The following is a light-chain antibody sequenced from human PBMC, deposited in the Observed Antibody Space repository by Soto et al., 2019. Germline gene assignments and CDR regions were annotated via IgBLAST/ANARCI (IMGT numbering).Light chain of an antibody. J-gene: IGKJ4*01. CDR1: QSISDY. Sequence: VLTLAPATLSSTPGERATLSCRASQSISDYLAWYQQRPGQAPRLLIYDASYRATGVPARFSGSGSGTAFTLTISSLEPEDFAVYYCQQRYNWPLTFGGGTKVDIK. V-gene: IGKV3-11*01. CDR3: QQRYNWPLT. CDR2: DAS.